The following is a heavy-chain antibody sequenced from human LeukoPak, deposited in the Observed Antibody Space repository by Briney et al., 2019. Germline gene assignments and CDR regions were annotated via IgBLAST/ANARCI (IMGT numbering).Heavy chain of an antibody. CDR1: GFTFSSYG. Sequence: GRSLRLSCAASGFTFSSYGMHWVRQAPGKGLEWVAVISYDGSNKYYADSVKGRFTISRDNSKNTLYLQMNGLRAEDTAVYYCAKSWYGDYYYYGMDVWGQGTTVTVSS. J-gene: IGHJ6*02. CDR2: ISYDGSNK. V-gene: IGHV3-30*18. D-gene: IGHD4-17*01. CDR3: AKSWYGDYYYYGMDV.